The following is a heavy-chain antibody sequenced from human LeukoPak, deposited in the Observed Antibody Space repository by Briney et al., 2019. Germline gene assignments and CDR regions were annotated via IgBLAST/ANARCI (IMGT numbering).Heavy chain of an antibody. Sequence: GESLKISCKGSGYSFTSYWIGWVRQMPGKGLEWMGIIYPGDSDTRYSPSFQGQVTISADKSISTAYLQWSSLKASDTAMYYCARWEEVEMARNSYNWFDPWGQGTLVTVSS. D-gene: IGHD5-24*01. CDR2: IYPGDSDT. CDR1: GYSFTSYW. CDR3: ARWEEVEMARNSYNWFDP. J-gene: IGHJ5*02. V-gene: IGHV5-51*01.